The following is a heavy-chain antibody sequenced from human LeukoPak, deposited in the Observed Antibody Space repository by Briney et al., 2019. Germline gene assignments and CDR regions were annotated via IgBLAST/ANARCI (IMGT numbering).Heavy chain of an antibody. J-gene: IGHJ4*02. CDR2: ISMNVQTT. D-gene: IGHD1-1*01. V-gene: IGHV3-64D*06. Sequence: GGSLRLSCSASGFTFTSHVMHWVRQAPGKGLQYVSGISMNVQTTYYAGSVKGRFTISRDSSKNTVYLQMNSLTAEDTAVYYCVREGLERRTNFDYWGQGTLV. CDR1: GFTFTSHV. CDR3: VREGLERRTNFDY.